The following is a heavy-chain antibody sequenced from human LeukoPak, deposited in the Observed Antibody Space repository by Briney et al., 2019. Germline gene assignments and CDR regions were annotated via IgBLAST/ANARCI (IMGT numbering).Heavy chain of an antibody. J-gene: IGHJ4*02. CDR2: IFYSGGT. CDR1: GGSISSYH. V-gene: IGHV4-59*08. D-gene: IGHD1-1*01. CDR3: AGRTDSPNSFDC. Sequence: SATLSLTCTVSGGSISSYHWNWIRQPPGKGLEWIGNIFYSGGTNYNPSLKSRVTISVDTSKKQISLKLSSVTAADTAVYYCAGRTDSPNSFDCWGQGTLVTVSS.